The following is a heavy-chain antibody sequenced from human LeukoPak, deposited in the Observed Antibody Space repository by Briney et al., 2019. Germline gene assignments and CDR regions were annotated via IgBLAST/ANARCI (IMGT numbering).Heavy chain of an antibody. CDR1: DFSFITYA. Sequence: PGGSLRLSCAASDFSFITYAMSWVRQAPGKGLEWVSAINGGGSSTYYADSVKGRFTISRDNSKNTLYLQMNSLRAEDTAVYYCAKPARTDYVDYWGQGTLVTVSS. D-gene: IGHD1-14*01. V-gene: IGHV3-23*01. CDR2: INGGGSST. CDR3: AKPARTDYVDY. J-gene: IGHJ4*02.